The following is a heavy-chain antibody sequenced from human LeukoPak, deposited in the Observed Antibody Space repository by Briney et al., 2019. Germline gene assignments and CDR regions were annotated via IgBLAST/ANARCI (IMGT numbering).Heavy chain of an antibody. Sequence: GGSLRLSCAASGFNFRTYWMTWVRQTPGKGLEVVANIKQDGSEKYYVDSVKGRFTISRDNAKNSLSLQMNSLRAEDTVVYFCARDFPINQYDSSGLFDCWGQGTLVAVSS. CDR2: IKQDGSEK. CDR1: GFNFRTYW. CDR3: ARDFPINQYDSSGLFDC. V-gene: IGHV3-7*01. D-gene: IGHD3-22*01. J-gene: IGHJ4*02.